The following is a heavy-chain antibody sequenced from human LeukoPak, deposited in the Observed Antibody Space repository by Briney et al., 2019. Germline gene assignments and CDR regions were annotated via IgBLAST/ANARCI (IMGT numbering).Heavy chain of an antibody. V-gene: IGHV4-31*03. CDR1: GGSISSGAYY. J-gene: IGHJ4*02. CDR2: IYYSGNT. CDR3: ARDGGYDSGSYYFDY. Sequence: SETLSLTCTVSGGSISSGAYYWSWIRQHPGKGLEWIGYIYYSGNTFYNPSLKSRVIISVDTSKNQLSLKLSSVTAADTAVYYCARDGGYDSGSYYFDYWGQGILVTVSS. D-gene: IGHD3-10*01.